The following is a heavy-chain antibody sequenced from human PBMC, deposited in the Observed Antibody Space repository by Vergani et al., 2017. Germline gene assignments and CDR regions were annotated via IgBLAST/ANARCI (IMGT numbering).Heavy chain of an antibody. Sequence: QVQLVQSGAEVKKPGSSVKVSCQASGATFRSNTISWVRQVPGQGLEWMGRIIPVLGKTKYAQDFQGRLTITADTSTSTAYMELTSLRSQDTAVYYCARDPRGYGGDPEDYYY. CDR2: IIPVLGKT. V-gene: IGHV1-69*08. J-gene: IGHJ6*01. CDR3: ARDPRGYGGDPEDYYY. D-gene: IGHD2-21*02. CDR1: GATFRSNT.